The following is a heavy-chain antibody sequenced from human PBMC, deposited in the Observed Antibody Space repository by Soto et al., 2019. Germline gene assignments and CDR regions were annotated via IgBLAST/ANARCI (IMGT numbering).Heavy chain of an antibody. CDR2: MNPNSGDT. D-gene: IGHD3-10*01. J-gene: IGHJ6*03. CDR1: GYTSSSYD. Sequence: QVQLVQSGAEVKKPGASVKVSCKASGYTSSSYDINWVRQATGQGLEWMGWMNPNSGDTNYPQKFQGRVTMTRNTSIATAYMELSSLRSEDTAVYYCARGLKFTTPLVRGVNPYYYYYMDVWGEGTTVTVSS. CDR3: ARGLKFTTPLVRGVNPYYYYYMDV. V-gene: IGHV1-8*01.